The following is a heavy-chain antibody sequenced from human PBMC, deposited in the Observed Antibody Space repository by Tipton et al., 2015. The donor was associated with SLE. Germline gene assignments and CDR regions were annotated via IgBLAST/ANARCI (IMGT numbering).Heavy chain of an antibody. Sequence: SLRLSCAASGLTFSSYWMHWVRQVPGKGLVWISRINSDESITSYADSVRGRFTISRDNANNTLYLQMSSLRVEDTAVYYCARGPPFCGGDCFLHWGQGILVIVSS. CDR2: INSDESIT. D-gene: IGHD2-21*01. J-gene: IGHJ4*02. CDR3: ARGPPFCGGDCFLH. V-gene: IGHV3-74*01. CDR1: GLTFSSYW.